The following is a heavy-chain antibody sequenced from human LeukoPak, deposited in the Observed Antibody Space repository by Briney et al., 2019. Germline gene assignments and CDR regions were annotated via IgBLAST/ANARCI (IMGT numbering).Heavy chain of an antibody. CDR3: ARYGRYRAFDI. Sequence: QPGGSLRLSCAASGFTFSSYSMNWVRQAPGKGLVWVSRINSDGSTTNYADSVKGRFTISRDNAKNTLYLQMNSLRAEDTAVYFCARYGRYRAFDIWGQGTMVTVSS. V-gene: IGHV3-74*01. J-gene: IGHJ3*02. D-gene: IGHD1-26*01. CDR2: INSDGSTT. CDR1: GFTFSSYS.